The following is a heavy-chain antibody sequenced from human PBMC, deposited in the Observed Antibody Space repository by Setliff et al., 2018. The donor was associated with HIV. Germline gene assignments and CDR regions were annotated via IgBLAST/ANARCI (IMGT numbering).Heavy chain of an antibody. J-gene: IGHJ5*02. Sequence: SETLSLTCTVSGGSVSSSDYYWGWIRQPPGKGLEWIGSIYYSGNTYYNSSLKSRVTISLDTSKNQFSLKLNSVTAADTAVYYCARDMTYYFDSSGSFGWFDPWGQGTLVTVSS. CDR2: IYYSGNT. V-gene: IGHV4-39*07. CDR1: GGSVSSSDYY. CDR3: ARDMTYYFDSSGSFGWFDP. D-gene: IGHD3-22*01.